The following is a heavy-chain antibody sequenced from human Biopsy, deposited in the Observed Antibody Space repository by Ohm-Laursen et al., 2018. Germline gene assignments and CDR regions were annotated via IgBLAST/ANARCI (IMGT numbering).Heavy chain of an antibody. CDR1: GFKFDDYA. CDR3: AKASGYSSSWPIDY. CDR2: ISWNSGSV. D-gene: IGHD6-13*01. Sequence: SLRLSCASAGFKFDDYAMNWVRQAPGKGLEWVSGISWNSGSVVYADSVKGRFTISRDNAKNSLYLQMHSLRAEDTAFYYCAKASGYSSSWPIDYWGQGNLVTVSS. V-gene: IGHV3-9*01. J-gene: IGHJ4*02.